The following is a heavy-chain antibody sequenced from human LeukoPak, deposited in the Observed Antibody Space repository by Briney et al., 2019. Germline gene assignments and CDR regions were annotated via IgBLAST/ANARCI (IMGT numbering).Heavy chain of an antibody. CDR1: GFTFSSYS. CDR2: ISSSSSYI. J-gene: IGHJ6*02. CDR3: ARDMGQYSSGWYVYCGMDV. D-gene: IGHD6-19*01. Sequence: KAGGSLRLSCAASGFTFSSYSMNWVRQAPGKGLEWVSSISSSSSYIYYADSVKGRFTISRDNAKNSLYLQMNSLRAEDTAVYYCARDMGQYSSGWYVYCGMDVWGQGTTVSVSS. V-gene: IGHV3-21*01.